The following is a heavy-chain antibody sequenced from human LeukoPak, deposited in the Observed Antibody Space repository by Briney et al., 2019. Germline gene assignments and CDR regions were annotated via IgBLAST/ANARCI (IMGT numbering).Heavy chain of an antibody. V-gene: IGHV3-21*01. CDR2: ISSSSSYI. CDR1: GFTFSSYS. D-gene: IGHD6-13*01. Sequence: GGSLRLSCGGSGFTFSSYSMNWVRQAPGKGLEWVSSISSSSSYIYYADSVKGRFTISRDNAKNLLSLQMSSLRAEDTAVYYCASVITDSNGWYGSDYWGQGTLVTVSS. J-gene: IGHJ4*02. CDR3: ASVITDSNGWYGSDY.